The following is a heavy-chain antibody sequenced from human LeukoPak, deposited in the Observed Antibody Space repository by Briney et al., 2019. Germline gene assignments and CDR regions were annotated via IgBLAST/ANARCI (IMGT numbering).Heavy chain of an antibody. J-gene: IGHJ4*02. CDR3: AKYCSSTSCYNSFDY. CDR1: GFTFSSYA. Sequence: GGSLRLSCAASGFTFSSYAMSWVRQAPGKGLEWVSAISGSGGSTYYADSVKGRFTISRDNSKNTLYLQMNSLRAEDTAVYYCAKYCSSTSCYNSFDYWGQGTLVTVSS. CDR2: ISGSGGST. V-gene: IGHV3-23*01. D-gene: IGHD2-2*01.